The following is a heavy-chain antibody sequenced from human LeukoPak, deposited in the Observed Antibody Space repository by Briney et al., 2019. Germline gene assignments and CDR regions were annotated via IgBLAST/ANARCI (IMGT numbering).Heavy chain of an antibody. V-gene: IGHV5-51*01. J-gene: IGHJ3*02. Sequence: GESLKISCKGSGYSFTSYWIGWVRQMPGKGLEWMGIIYPGDSDTRYSPSFQGQVTISADKSISTAYLQWSSLKASDTAMYYCASRIWAGSGSYGAFDIWGQGTMVTVSS. CDR2: IYPGDSDT. CDR3: ASRIWAGSGSYGAFDI. CDR1: GYSFTSYW. D-gene: IGHD3-10*01.